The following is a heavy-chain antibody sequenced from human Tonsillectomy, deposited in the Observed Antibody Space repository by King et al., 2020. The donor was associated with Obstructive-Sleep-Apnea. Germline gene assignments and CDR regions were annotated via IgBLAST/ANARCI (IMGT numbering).Heavy chain of an antibody. CDR1: GFSVSDHY. J-gene: IGHJ6*02. CDR3: ARDPIVVEVAASDGMDV. V-gene: IGHV3-11*06. Sequence: VQLVESGGGLVKPGGSLRLSCAASGFSVSDHYMSWIRQAPGKGLEWVAYSSSSYGYTSHADSVKGRFTISRDNAKNSLYLQMKSLRAEDTAVYYCARDPIVVEVAASDGMDVWGQGTTVTVSS. D-gene: IGHD2-15*01. CDR2: SSSSYGYT.